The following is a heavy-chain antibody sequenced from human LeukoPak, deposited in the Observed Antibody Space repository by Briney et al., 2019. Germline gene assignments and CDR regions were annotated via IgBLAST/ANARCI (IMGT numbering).Heavy chain of an antibody. Sequence: ASVKVSCKASGYTFTAYYMHWVRQAPGQGLEWMGCINANSGGTDYVQKFKGRVTMTRDTSISTAYMELSGLTSDDTAVYYCAIELTGSFYFNNWGQGTLVTVSS. J-gene: IGHJ4*02. CDR3: AIELTGSFYFNN. CDR2: INANSGGT. CDR1: GYTFTAYY. V-gene: IGHV1-2*02. D-gene: IGHD2-8*02.